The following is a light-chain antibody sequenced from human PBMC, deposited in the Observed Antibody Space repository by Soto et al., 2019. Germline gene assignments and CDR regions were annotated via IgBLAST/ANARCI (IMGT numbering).Light chain of an antibody. J-gene: IGKJ5*01. CDR3: QQYDNSPIT. Sequence: IVMTQSPVTLSVSPGERATLSCRASQSVSSNLAWYQQKPGQAPRLLIYDASKRATGIPARFSGSGSGTDFTLTISSLEPEDFAVYYCQQYDNSPITFGQGTRLEIK. V-gene: IGKV3D-15*02. CDR2: DAS. CDR1: QSVSSN.